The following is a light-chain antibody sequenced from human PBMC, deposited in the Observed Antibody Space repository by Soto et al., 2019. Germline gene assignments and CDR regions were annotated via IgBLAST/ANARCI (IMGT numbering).Light chain of an antibody. V-gene: IGKV1-33*01. CDR1: HAISNS. Sequence: IHSTQSPSSLSASMGGRVAITFRASHAISNSLNWYHQKPGKAPNLLIYDASNLETGVPSRFSGGGSGTHFTFTISNLQPEDIATYYRQQYDNLPPTWTFGQGTKVDI. CDR3: QQYDNLPPTWT. CDR2: DAS. J-gene: IGKJ1*01.